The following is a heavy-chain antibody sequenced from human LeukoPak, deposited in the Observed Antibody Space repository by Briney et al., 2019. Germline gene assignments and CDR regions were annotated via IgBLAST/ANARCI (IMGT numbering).Heavy chain of an antibody. CDR2: IIPIFGTA. D-gene: IGHD5-24*01. CDR3: ARVGGYNSIGDY. CDR1: GGTFSSYA. Sequence: VASVKVSCKASGGTFSSYAISWVRQAPGQGLEWMGGIIPIFGTANYAQKFQGRVTITADESTSTAYMELSSLRSEDTAVYYCARVGGYNSIGDYWGQGTLVTVSS. V-gene: IGHV1-69*01. J-gene: IGHJ4*02.